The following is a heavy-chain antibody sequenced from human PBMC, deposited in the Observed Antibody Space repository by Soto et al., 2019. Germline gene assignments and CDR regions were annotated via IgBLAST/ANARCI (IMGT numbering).Heavy chain of an antibody. CDR3: ARDYDFWSGYYTKFLSPPWFDP. V-gene: IGHV3-33*01. J-gene: IGHJ5*02. CDR2: IWYDGSNK. CDR1: GFTFSSYG. Sequence: PGGSLRLSCAASGFTFSSYGMHWVRQAPGKGLEWVAVIWYDGSNKYYADSVKGRFTISRDNSKNTLFLQMNSLRAEDTAVYYCARDYDFWSGYYTKFLSPPWFDPWGQGTLVTVSS. D-gene: IGHD3-3*01.